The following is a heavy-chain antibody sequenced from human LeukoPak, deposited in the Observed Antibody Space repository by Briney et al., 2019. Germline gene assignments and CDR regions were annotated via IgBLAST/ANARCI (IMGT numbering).Heavy chain of an antibody. D-gene: IGHD5-24*01. CDR1: GYSFNNYW. J-gene: IGHJ4*02. CDR3: AKLHKAMLSLFYFDY. Sequence: GESLKISCKGSGYSFNNYWIGWLRQMPGKVLEWMGIINPGDSDTRYSPSFQGQVTISADKSIRAAYLQCGSLKASDTALYYCAKLHKAMLSLFYFDYWGQGTLVTVSS. CDR2: INPGDSDT. V-gene: IGHV5-51*01.